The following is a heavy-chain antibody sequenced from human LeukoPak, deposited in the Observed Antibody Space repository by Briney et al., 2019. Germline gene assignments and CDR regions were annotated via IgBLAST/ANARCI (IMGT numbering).Heavy chain of an antibody. CDR2: IIPIFGTA. Sequence: GASVKVSCKASGGTFSSYAISRVRQAPGQGLEWMGGIIPIFGTANYAQKFQGRVTITADESTSTAYMELSSLRSEDTAVYYCAREHYYDSSGAPFDYWGQGTLVTVSS. CDR1: GGTFSSYA. CDR3: AREHYYDSSGAPFDY. D-gene: IGHD3-22*01. J-gene: IGHJ4*02. V-gene: IGHV1-69*13.